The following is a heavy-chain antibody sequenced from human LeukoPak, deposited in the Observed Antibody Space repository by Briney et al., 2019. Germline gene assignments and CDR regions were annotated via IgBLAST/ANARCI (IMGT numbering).Heavy chain of an antibody. CDR3: ARYDSRGSASTKFDY. V-gene: IGHV4-38-2*01. CDR1: GYTLGRNYY. J-gene: IGHJ4*02. Sequence: SETLSLTCAVSGYTLGRNYYWGWLRQPPGKGLECIGRIYGRGSTSYNPSLMNRVTISVDTSRNHFSLQLTSVTAADTAVYYCARYDSRGSASTKFDYWGSGILVTISS. CDR2: IYGRGST. D-gene: IGHD3-16*01.